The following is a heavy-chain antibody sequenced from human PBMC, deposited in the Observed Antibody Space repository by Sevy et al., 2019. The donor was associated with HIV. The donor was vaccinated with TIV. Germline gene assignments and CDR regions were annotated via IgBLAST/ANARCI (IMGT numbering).Heavy chain of an antibody. CDR2: VSTSGGAT. Sequence: GGSLRLSCAASGFTFSSYAMNWVRQAPGKGLEWVSAVSTSGGATYYADSVRGRFTISRDNSKDTLYLHMDSLRAEDTAIYYCAKDLDSISQVGHYWGPGTLVTVSS. V-gene: IGHV3-23*01. CDR1: GFTFSSYA. J-gene: IGHJ4*02. CDR3: AKDLDSISQVGHY. D-gene: IGHD1-26*01.